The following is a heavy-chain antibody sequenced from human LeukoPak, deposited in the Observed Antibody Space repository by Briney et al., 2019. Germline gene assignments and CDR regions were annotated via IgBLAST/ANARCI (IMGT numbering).Heavy chain of an antibody. CDR3: AKDGTDYYDSSGQFDY. CDR2: ISGSGGST. J-gene: IGHJ4*02. CDR1: GFTFSSYA. Sequence: GGSLRLSFAASGFTFSSYAMSWVREAPGKGREWVSAISGSGGSTYYADSVKGRFTISRDNSKNTLYLQMNSLRAEDTAVYYCAKDGTDYYDSSGQFDYWGQGTLVTVSS. D-gene: IGHD3-22*01. V-gene: IGHV3-23*01.